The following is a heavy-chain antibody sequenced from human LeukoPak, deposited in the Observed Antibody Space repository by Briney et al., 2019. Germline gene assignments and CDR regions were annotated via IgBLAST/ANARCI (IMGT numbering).Heavy chain of an antibody. CDR2: ISYDGSNK. CDR1: GFTFSSYG. Sequence: PGGSLRLSCAASGFTFSSYGMHWVRQAPGKGLEWVAVISYDGSNKYYADSVKGRFTISRDNSKNTLYLQMNSLRAEDTAVYYCAKRYCSGGSCYSDGRAFDIWGQGTMVTVSS. V-gene: IGHV3-30*18. J-gene: IGHJ3*02. D-gene: IGHD2-15*01. CDR3: AKRYCSGGSCYSDGRAFDI.